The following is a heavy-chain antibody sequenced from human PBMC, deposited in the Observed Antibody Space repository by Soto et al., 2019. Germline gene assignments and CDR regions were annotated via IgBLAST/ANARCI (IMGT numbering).Heavy chain of an antibody. CDR3: ARLTDGYSHGDADYYYGMDV. CDR2: IDPSDSYT. Sequence: PGESLKISCKGSGYSFTSYWISWVRQMPGKGLEWMGRIDPSDSYTNYSPSFQGHVTISADKSISTAYLQWSSLKASDTAMYYCARLTDGYSHGDADYYYGMDVWGQGTTVTVSS. D-gene: IGHD5-18*01. V-gene: IGHV5-10-1*01. CDR1: GYSFTSYW. J-gene: IGHJ6*02.